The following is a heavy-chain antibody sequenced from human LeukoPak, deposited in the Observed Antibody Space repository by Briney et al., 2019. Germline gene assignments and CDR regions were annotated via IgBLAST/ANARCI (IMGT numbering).Heavy chain of an antibody. J-gene: IGHJ4*02. CDR3: ARDLVVVVAATPGYFDY. CDR2: INPNSGGT. V-gene: IGHV1-2*02. Sequence: ASVKVSCKASGYTFTGYYMHWVRQAPGQGLEWMGWINPNSGGTNYAQKFQGRVTMTRDTSTSTVYMELSSLRSEDTAVYYCARDLVVVVAATPGYFDYWGQGTLVTVSS. CDR1: GYTFTGYY. D-gene: IGHD2-15*01.